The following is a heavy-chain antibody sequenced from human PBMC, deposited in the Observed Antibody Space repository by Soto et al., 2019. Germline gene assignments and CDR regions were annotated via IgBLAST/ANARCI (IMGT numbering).Heavy chain of an antibody. CDR3: ARHVGFYWYFDL. CDR1: GFTVSSSY. V-gene: IGHV3-66*04. Sequence: ESGGGLVQPGGSLRLSCAASGFTVSSSYMGWVRQAPGKGLEWVSSIYSGGNTYYADSVRGRFTISTDNSKDTLYLQMNSLRVDDTAMYYCARHVGFYWYFDLWGRGTQVTVSS. J-gene: IGHJ2*01. D-gene: IGHD1-26*01. CDR2: IYSGGNT.